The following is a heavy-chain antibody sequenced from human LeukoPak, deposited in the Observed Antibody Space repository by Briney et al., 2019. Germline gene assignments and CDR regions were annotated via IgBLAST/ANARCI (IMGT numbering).Heavy chain of an antibody. J-gene: IGHJ4*02. CDR3: AKGSYYDSSGSFYSDY. D-gene: IGHD3-22*01. Sequence: GGSLRLSCAASGFTFSSYAMSWVRQAPGKGLEWVSGISGSGDNTYYADSVKGRFTISRDNSKNTLYVQVNSLGTEDTAAYYCAKGSYYDSSGSFYSDYWGRGTLVTVSS. CDR2: ISGSGDNT. V-gene: IGHV3-23*01. CDR1: GFTFSSYA.